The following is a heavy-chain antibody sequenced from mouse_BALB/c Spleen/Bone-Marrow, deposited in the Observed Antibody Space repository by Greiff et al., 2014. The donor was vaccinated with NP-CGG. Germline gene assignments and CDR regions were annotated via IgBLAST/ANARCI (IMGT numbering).Heavy chain of an antibody. D-gene: IGHD1-2*01. CDR1: GDSITSSY. CDR2: ISYSGNA. Sequence: VQLKESGPSLVKPSRTLSLTCSVTGDSITSSYWNWIRKFPGNKLEYMGYISYSGNAYYNPSLKSRISLTRDTSKNQYYLQLNSVTTEDTATYFCARGNGYHFDYWGQGTTLTVSS. J-gene: IGHJ2*01. V-gene: IGHV3-8*02. CDR3: ARGNGYHFDY.